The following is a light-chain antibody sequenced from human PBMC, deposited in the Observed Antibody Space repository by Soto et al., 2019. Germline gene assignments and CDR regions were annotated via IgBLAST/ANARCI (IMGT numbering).Light chain of an antibody. CDR3: QHYSNSPYT. CDR2: AAS. J-gene: IGKJ2*01. V-gene: IGKV3-20*01. CDR1: QSVPSNY. Sequence: EIVLTQSPGTLSLSPGERATLSCRASQSVPSNYFAWYQNTPGQAPMLLIYAASSSATVVPGRFSSSGSGTEFTLTSSRLESEDFALYYCQHYSNSPYTFGQGTKLEI.